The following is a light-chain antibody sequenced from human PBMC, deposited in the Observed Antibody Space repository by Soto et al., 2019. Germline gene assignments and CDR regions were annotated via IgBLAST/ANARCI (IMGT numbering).Light chain of an antibody. Sequence: DIQMTQSPSTLSASVGDRVTITCRASQDISDYLAWYQQKPGRAPKLLIYDASTLESGVPSRFSGSGSETEFTLTISRLQPDDFATYFCHSRAFGQGTRLEIK. CDR3: HSRA. V-gene: IGKV1-5*01. CDR1: QDISDY. CDR2: DAS. J-gene: IGKJ5*01.